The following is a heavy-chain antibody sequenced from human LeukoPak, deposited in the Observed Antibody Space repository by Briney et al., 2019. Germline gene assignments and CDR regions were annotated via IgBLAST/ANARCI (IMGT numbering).Heavy chain of an antibody. D-gene: IGHD3-10*01. CDR2: IYYSGST. V-gene: IGHV4-59*12. CDR3: ARGAGVGDHYYGSGSYREGVYYFDY. J-gene: IGHJ4*02. CDR1: GGSISSYY. Sequence: PSETLSLTCTVSGGSISSYYWSWIRQPPGKGLEWIGYIYYSGSTNYNPSLKSRVTISVDTSKNQFSLKLSSVTAADTAVYYCARGAGVGDHYYGSGSYREGVYYFDYWGQGTLVTVSS.